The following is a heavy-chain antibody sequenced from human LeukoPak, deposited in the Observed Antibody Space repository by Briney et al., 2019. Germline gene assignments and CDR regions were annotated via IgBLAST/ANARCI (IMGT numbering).Heavy chain of an antibody. CDR1: GYTFTSYA. J-gene: IGHJ6*02. Sequence: ASVKVSCKASGYTFTSYAMNWVRQATGQGLEWMGWMNPNSGNRGYAQKFQGRVTMTKSTSTSTAYMELSSLRSEDTAVYYCARGNHPLGMDVWGQGTTVTVSS. CDR2: MNPNSGNR. CDR3: ARGNHPLGMDV. V-gene: IGHV1-8*02.